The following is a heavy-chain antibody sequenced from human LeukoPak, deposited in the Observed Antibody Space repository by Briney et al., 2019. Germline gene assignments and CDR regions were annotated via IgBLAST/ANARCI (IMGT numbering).Heavy chain of an antibody. Sequence: PGGSLRLSCAAPGSTLSSYWMHWVRQTPGKGLVWVSRINSDGSSTYYADSVKGRFTISRDNAKNTLYLQTNSLRAEDTAVYYCARRDYFDYWGQETLVTVSS. CDR2: INSDGSST. V-gene: IGHV3-74*01. CDR3: ARRDYFDY. J-gene: IGHJ4*02. CDR1: GSTLSSYW.